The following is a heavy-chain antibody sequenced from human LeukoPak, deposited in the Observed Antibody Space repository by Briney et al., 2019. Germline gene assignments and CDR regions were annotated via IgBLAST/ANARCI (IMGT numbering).Heavy chain of an antibody. Sequence: SETLSLTCAVYGGSFSGYYWSWIRQPPGKGLEWIGEINHGGSTNYNPSLKSRVTISVDTSKNQFSLKLSSVTAADTAVYYCARHASYTMIRSVRGNWFDPWGQGTLVTVSS. J-gene: IGHJ5*02. CDR3: ARHASYTMIRSVRGNWFDP. CDR2: INHGGST. V-gene: IGHV4-34*01. CDR1: GGSFSGYY. D-gene: IGHD3-22*01.